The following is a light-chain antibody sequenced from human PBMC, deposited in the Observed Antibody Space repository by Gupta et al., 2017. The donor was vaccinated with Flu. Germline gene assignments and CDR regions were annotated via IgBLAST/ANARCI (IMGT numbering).Light chain of an antibody. CDR3: QQYDNYSRT. CDR1: QNISSW. J-gene: IGKJ1*01. Sequence: PLSQTASVRGRVTNTVLDTQNISSWLAWYQQKPGKAPKVLIYKASNLESGVPSRFSGSGSGTDFTLTISSLQPDDFATYYCQQYDNYSRTFGQGTKLEI. V-gene: IGKV1-5*03. CDR2: KAS.